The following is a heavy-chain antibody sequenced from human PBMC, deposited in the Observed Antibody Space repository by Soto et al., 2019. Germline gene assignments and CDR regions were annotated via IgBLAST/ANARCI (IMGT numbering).Heavy chain of an antibody. CDR3: ARVKTFFFFRGGHGIHDVRSVSAVLLNRSSDL. J-gene: IGHJ2*01. V-gene: IGHV1-18*01. CDR2: ISAYNGNT. D-gene: IGHD3-10*02. Sequence: QGLEWMGWISAYNGNTNYAQKLQGRVTMTTDTSTSTAYMELRSLRSDDTAVYYCARVKTFFFFRGGHGIHDVRSVSAVLLNRSSDL.